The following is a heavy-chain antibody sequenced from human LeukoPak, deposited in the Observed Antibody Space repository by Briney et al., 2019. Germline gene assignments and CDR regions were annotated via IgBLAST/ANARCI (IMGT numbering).Heavy chain of an antibody. J-gene: IGHJ4*02. D-gene: IGHD3-22*01. V-gene: IGHV3-30*02. CDR1: GFTFSSYG. CDR2: IRYDGSNK. CDR3: AREDSSGYPYFDY. Sequence: GGSLRLSCAASGFTFSSYGMHWVRQAPGKGLEWVAFIRYDGSNKYYADSVKGRFTISRDNSKNTLYLQMNSLRAEDTAVYYCAREDSSGYPYFDYWGQGTLVTVSS.